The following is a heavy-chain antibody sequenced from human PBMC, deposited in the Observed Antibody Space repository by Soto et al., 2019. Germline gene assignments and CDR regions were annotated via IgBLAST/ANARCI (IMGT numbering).Heavy chain of an antibody. D-gene: IGHD1-7*01. CDR2: ITPFLGTP. Sequence: QVQLVQSGAEVKKPGSSVKVSCKASGGTFLSSSFSWVRQAPGQRLEWMGRITPFLGTPNYAQQFHGRVTIIADKSTSTVYMELTSLSSEDTAVYYCARDGGITGTTEGYFDSWGQGTLVTVSS. J-gene: IGHJ4*02. V-gene: IGHV1-69*08. CDR3: ARDGGITGTTEGYFDS. CDR1: GGTFLSSS.